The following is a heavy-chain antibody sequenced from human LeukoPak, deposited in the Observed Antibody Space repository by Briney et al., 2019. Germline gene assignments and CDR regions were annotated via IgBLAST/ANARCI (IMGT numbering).Heavy chain of an antibody. Sequence: PSETLALTCTVSGGSLSSYYWSWIRQPPGKGREGVGYIYYSGSTNYNPSLKSRGTISVDPSKNQFSLKLSSVTAADAAVYYCARGGNSGYDSVSNYYYHGMDVWGQGTTVTVS. V-gene: IGHV4-59*01. D-gene: IGHD5-12*01. CDR2: IYYSGST. J-gene: IGHJ6*02. CDR3: ARGGNSGYDSVSNYYYHGMDV. CDR1: GGSLSSYY.